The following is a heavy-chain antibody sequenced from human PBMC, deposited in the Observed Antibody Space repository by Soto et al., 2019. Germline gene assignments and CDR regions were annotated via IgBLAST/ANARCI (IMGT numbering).Heavy chain of an antibody. Sequence: QVQLVQSGAEVKKPGSSVKVSCKASGGTFSSYAISWVRQAPGQGLEWMGGIIPIFGTANTAQKFKGRVTITADESTSTANMERSSLRSEDTAVYYCARAIAAASTGWFDHWGQGTLVTVSS. J-gene: IGHJ5*02. CDR3: ARAIAAASTGWFDH. CDR2: IIPIFGTA. V-gene: IGHV1-69*01. CDR1: GGTFSSYA. D-gene: IGHD6-13*01.